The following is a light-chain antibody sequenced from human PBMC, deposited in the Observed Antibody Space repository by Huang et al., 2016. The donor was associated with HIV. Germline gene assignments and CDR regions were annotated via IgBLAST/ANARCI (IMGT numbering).Light chain of an antibody. V-gene: IGKV3-11*01. CDR3: QQRSNRTPTT. J-gene: IGKJ1*01. Sequence: EIILTQSPATLSLSPGERATLSCRASQSVGSYLAWYQQKPGQAPRLLIDDASNRVTGIPARFSGGGSGTDFTLTIRGLEPEDFAVYFCQQRSNRTPTTFGQGTKVE. CDR1: QSVGSY. CDR2: DAS.